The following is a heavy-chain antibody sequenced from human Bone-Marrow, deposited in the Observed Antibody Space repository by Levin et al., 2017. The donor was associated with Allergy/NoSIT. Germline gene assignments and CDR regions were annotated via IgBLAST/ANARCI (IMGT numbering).Heavy chain of an antibody. CDR1: GDSVRTISSY. CDR3: SRQRVGVARHYFDS. CDR2: IHYSGTS. V-gene: IGHV4-61*01. D-gene: IGHD2-15*01. J-gene: IGHJ4*02. Sequence: SQTLSLPCTVSGDSVRTISSYWNWIRQPPGQGLEWIGYIHYSGTSQYNPSLGSRVTMSVDTSKNQFSLELTSVSAADSALYYCSRQRVGVARHYFDSWGQGTLVTVSS.